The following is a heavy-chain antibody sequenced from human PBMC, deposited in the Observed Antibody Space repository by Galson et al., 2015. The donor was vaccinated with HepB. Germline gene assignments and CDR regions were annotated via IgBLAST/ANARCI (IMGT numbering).Heavy chain of an antibody. CDR2: ISWKSDSI. CDR3: ARGTLGGVGGVKRSSGYYSPPGY. Sequence: SLRLSCAASGFTFDDYAMHWVRQAPGKGLEWVSGISWKSDSIGYADSVKGRFTISIDNAKNTLYLQMNSLRAEDTAVYYCARGTLGGVGGVKRSSGYYSPPGYWGQGTLVTVSS. D-gene: IGHD3-22*01. CDR1: GFTFDDYA. J-gene: IGHJ4*02. V-gene: IGHV3-9*01.